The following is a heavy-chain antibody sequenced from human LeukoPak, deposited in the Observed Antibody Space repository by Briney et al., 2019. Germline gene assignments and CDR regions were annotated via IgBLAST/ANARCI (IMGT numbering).Heavy chain of an antibody. V-gene: IGHV3-23*01. CDR2: ISGSGGST. D-gene: IGHD2-15*01. J-gene: IGHJ4*02. Sequence: GGSLRLSCAASGFTFSSYAMSWVRQAPGKGLEWVSCISGSGGSTYYADSVKGRFTISRDNSKNTLYLQMDSLRAEDTAVYYCAKCSGGGCYSAQDYWGQGTLVTVSS. CDR3: AKCSGGGCYSAQDY. CDR1: GFTFSSYA.